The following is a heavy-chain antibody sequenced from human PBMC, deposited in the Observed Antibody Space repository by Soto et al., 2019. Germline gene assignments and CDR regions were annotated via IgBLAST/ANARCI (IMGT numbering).Heavy chain of an antibody. CDR2: IDESGGTT. V-gene: IGHV3-23*01. CDR3: AKESYNRRTDFDS. Sequence: GGSLRLSCAASGFTFSRCAMSWVRQAPGKGLEWVSAIDESGGTTYYADSVKGRFSISRDNSWNTLYLQMNSLRAEDAAVYYCAKESYNRRTDFDSWGQGTLVTVS. D-gene: IGHD3-10*01. CDR1: GFTFSRCA. J-gene: IGHJ4*02.